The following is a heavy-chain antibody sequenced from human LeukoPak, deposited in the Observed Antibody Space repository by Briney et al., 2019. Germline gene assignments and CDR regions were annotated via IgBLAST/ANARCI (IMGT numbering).Heavy chain of an antibody. Sequence: SETLSLTCTVSGGSISSSSYYWGWIRQPPGKGLEWIGSIYYSGSTYYNPSLKSRVTISVDTSKNQFSLKPSSVTAADTAVYYCARLEFVNIVVVPAAMHFDYWGQGTLVTVSS. V-gene: IGHV4-39*01. CDR3: ARLEFVNIVVVPAAMHFDY. CDR2: IYYSGST. D-gene: IGHD2-2*01. CDR1: GGSISSSSYY. J-gene: IGHJ4*02.